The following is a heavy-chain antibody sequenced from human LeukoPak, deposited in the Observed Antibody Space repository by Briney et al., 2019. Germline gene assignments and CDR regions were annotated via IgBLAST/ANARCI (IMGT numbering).Heavy chain of an antibody. D-gene: IGHD3-3*01. J-gene: IGHJ3*02. CDR1: GGSISSDY. V-gene: IGHV4-4*07. CDR3: ARGTIFGVVIEAFDI. Sequence: PSETLSLTCTVSGGSISSDYWSWIRQPAGKGLEWIGRIYTNGSTNYNPSLKSRVTMSVDTSKNQFSLKLSSVTAAETTVYYCARGTIFGVVIEAFDIWGQGTMVTVSS. CDR2: IYTNGST.